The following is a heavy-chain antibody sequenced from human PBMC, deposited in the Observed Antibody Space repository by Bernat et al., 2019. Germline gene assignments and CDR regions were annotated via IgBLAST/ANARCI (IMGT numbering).Heavy chain of an antibody. CDR3: ARDMGGNYYGSGSRTQYNWFDP. CDR2: IYYSGST. CDR1: GGSISSYY. D-gene: IGHD3-10*01. J-gene: IGHJ5*02. V-gene: IGHV4-59*01. Sequence: QVQLQESGPGLVKPSETLSLTCTVSGGSISSYYWSRIRQPPGKGLEWIGYIYYSGSTNYNPSLKSRVTISVDTSKNQFSLKLSSVTAADTAVYYCARDMGGNYYGSGSRTQYNWFDPWGQGTLVTVSS.